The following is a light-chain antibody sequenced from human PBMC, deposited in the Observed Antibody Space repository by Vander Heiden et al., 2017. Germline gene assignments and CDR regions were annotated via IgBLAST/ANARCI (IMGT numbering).Light chain of an antibody. V-gene: IGLV2-14*01. CDR2: KVS. CDR1: SSDVGGYNY. Sequence: QSALTQPASVSGSPGQSITISCTGTSSDVGGYNYVSWYQQHPGKAPKLMIYKVSNRPSRVSDRFSGSKSGNTASLTISGLQAEDEADYYCSSYTSSSTFPYVFGTGTKVTVI. J-gene: IGLJ1*01. CDR3: SSYTSSSTFPYV.